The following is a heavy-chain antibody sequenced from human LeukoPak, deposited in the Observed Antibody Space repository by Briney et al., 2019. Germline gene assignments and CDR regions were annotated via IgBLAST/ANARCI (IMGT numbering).Heavy chain of an antibody. CDR3: AKGGPHIGAQPLFDY. Sequence: AGGSLRLSCAASGFTFSDYGMHWVRQAPGKGLEWVAFIRYDGSNKYYVDSVKGRFTISRDNSKNTLSLQMNSLRPEDTAVYYCAKGGPHIGAQPLFDYWGQGTLVTVSS. J-gene: IGHJ4*02. CDR1: GFTFSDYG. D-gene: IGHD6-6*01. CDR2: IRYDGSNK. V-gene: IGHV3-30*02.